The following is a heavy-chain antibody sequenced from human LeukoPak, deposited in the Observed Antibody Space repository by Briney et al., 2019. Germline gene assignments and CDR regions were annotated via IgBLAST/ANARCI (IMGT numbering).Heavy chain of an antibody. V-gene: IGHV3-15*01. D-gene: IGHD3-16*01. CDR3: TTDWGEVEMANINAFDI. Sequence: GGSLRLSCAASGFTFSNAWMSWVRQAPGKGLEWVGRIKSKTDGGTTDYAAPVKGRFTISRDDSKNTLYLQMNSLKTEDTAVYYCTTDWGEVEMANINAFDILGQGTMVTVSS. CDR2: IKSKTDGGTT. J-gene: IGHJ3*02. CDR1: GFTFSNAW.